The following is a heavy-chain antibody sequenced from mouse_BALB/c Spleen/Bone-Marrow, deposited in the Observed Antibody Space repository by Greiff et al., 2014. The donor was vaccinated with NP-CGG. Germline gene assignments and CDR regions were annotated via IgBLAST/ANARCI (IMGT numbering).Heavy chain of an antibody. CDR1: GYTFTSYW. CDR2: IDPSDSET. J-gene: IGHJ2*01. D-gene: IGHD2-14*01. Sequence: QVHVKQSGAELVRPGASVKLSCKASGYTFTSYWMNWVKQRPGQGLEWIGMIDPSDSETHYNQMFKDKATLTVDKSSSTAYMQLSSPTSEDSAVYYCARGTYYRYDVGYWGQGTTLTVSS. CDR3: ARGTYYRYDVGY. V-gene: IGHV1-61*01.